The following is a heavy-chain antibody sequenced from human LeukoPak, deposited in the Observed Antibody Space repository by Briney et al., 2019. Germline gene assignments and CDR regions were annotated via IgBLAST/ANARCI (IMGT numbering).Heavy chain of an antibody. CDR3: ARDRVRFLEWPYYYMDV. D-gene: IGHD3-3*01. CDR1: GYTFTSYG. V-gene: IGHV1-2*02. CDR2: INPNSGGT. J-gene: IGHJ6*03. Sequence: GASVKVSCKASGYTFTSYGISWVRQATGQGLEWMGWINPNSGGTNYAQKFQGRVTMTRDTSISTAYMELSRLRSDDTAVYYCARDRVRFLEWPYYYMDVWGKGTTVTVSS.